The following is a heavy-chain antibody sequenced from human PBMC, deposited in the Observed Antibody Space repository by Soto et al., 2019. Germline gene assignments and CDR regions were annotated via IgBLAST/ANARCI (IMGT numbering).Heavy chain of an antibody. D-gene: IGHD6-13*01. CDR1: GFTFSTYA. CDR2: ISYSGSKK. CDR3: ARVTEPFLSATAVGTRSPIDWFDP. J-gene: IGHJ5*02. V-gene: IGHV3-30*04. Sequence: PGGSLRLSCAASGFTFSTYAMHWVRQAPGKGLEWVAVISYSGSKKYYADSVKGRFTISRDNAENSLFPQMNSLRAEDTAVYFCARVTEPFLSATAVGTRSPIDWFDPWGQGTLVTVSS.